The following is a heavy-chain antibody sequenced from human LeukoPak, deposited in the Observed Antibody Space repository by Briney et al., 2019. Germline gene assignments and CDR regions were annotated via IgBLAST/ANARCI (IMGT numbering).Heavy chain of an antibody. D-gene: IGHD3-22*01. CDR1: GFAFGSEA. CDR3: ATYSSLNRREFQY. J-gene: IGHJ1*01. V-gene: IGHV3-23*01. CDR2: ISPGGGTT. Sequence: PGGSLRLSCAVSGFAFGSEAMSWVRQSPARGLEWVASISPGGGTTYYADYVKGRFTISRDNAKNSLYLQMNSLRAEDTAVYYCATYSSLNRREFQYWGQGTLLTVSS.